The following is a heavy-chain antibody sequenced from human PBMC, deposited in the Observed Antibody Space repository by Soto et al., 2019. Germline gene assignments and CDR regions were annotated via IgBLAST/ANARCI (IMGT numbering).Heavy chain of an antibody. CDR3: AKEATNINNFHY. J-gene: IGHJ4*02. V-gene: IGHV3-48*03. CDR2: ISSGGSAV. D-gene: IGHD1-26*01. CDR1: GFTFSNYE. Sequence: EVQLVESGGGLVQPGGSLRLSCAASGFTFSNYEMNWVRQAPGKGLEWVSYISSGGSAVNYADSVKGRFTIFRDNAKSSLFLQMNSLRAEDTAVYYCAKEATNINNFHYWGQGTLVTVSS.